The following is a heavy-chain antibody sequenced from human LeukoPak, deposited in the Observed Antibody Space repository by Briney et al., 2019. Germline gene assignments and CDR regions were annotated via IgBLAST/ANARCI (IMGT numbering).Heavy chain of an antibody. D-gene: IGHD3-10*01. CDR2: ITPNSGGT. Sequence: ASVTLSCKASGYTFTGYYMHWVRQAPAQGLEWLGWITPNSGGTNYAQKFQGWVTMTRDTSISTAYMELSRLRSDDTAVYYCATGRDYFGSGNNDAFDIWGQGTMVTVSS. J-gene: IGHJ3*02. V-gene: IGHV1-2*04. CDR1: GYTFTGYY. CDR3: ATGRDYFGSGNNDAFDI.